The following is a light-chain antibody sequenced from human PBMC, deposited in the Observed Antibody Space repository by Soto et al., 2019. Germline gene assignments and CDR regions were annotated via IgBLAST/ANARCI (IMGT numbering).Light chain of an antibody. CDR3: CSYAGTYTHVV. CDR2: DVS. V-gene: IGLV2-11*01. Sequence: QAVVTQPRSVSGSPGQSVTISCAGTSSDVDGYNYVSWYQQHPGKAPKLMIYDVSKRPSGVPDRFSGSKSGNTASLTISGLQAEDEADYYCCSYAGTYTHVVFGGGTQLTVL. CDR1: SSDVDGYNY. J-gene: IGLJ2*01.